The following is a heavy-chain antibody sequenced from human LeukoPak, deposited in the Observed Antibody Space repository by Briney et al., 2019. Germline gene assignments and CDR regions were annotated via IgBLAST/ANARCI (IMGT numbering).Heavy chain of an antibody. CDR2: ISAYNGNT. CDR3: ARVAAARAQYYYGMDV. D-gene: IGHD6-13*01. V-gene: IGHV1-18*01. Sequence: ASVKVSCKASGYTFTSYGISWVRQAPGQGLEWMGWISAYNGNTNYAQKLQGRVTMTTDTSTSTAYMELRSLRSDDTAVYYCARVAAARAQYYYGMDVWGQGTTVTVSS. J-gene: IGHJ6*02. CDR1: GYTFTSYG.